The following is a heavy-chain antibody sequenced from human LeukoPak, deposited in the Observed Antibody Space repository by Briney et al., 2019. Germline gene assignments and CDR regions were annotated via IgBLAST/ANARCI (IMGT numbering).Heavy chain of an antibody. Sequence: GGSLRLSCAASGFTFSSYAMHWVRQAPGKGLEWVAAISYDGSDKYYADSVKGRFTISRDSSKNTLYLQMNSLRPEDTAVYYCARDFRFLWFGELSAPYYFDYWGQGALVTVSS. CDR1: GFTFSSYA. V-gene: IGHV3-30-3*01. CDR3: ARDFRFLWFGELSAPYYFDY. D-gene: IGHD3-10*01. J-gene: IGHJ4*02. CDR2: ISYDGSDK.